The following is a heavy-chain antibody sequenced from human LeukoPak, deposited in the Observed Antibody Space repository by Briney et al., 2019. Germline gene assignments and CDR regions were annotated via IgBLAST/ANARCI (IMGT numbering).Heavy chain of an antibody. V-gene: IGHV4-59*08. J-gene: IGHJ6*02. CDR2: IYHSGST. CDR1: GGSISTYY. D-gene: IGHD3-16*01. CDR3: ARVPHEGGSYYGLDV. Sequence: PSETLSLTCTVSGGSISTYYWSWIRQPPGKGLEWIGYIYHSGSTDYNPSLKSRVTISVDTSKKQFSLNLSSVTAADTAVYYCARVPHEGGSYYGLDVWGQGTTVTVSS.